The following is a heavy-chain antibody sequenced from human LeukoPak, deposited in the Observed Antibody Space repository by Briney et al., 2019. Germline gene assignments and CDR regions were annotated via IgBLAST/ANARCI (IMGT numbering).Heavy chain of an antibody. CDR1: GGSISSGDYY. CDR2: IYYSGST. Sequence: PSETLSLTCTVSGGSISSGDYYWSWIRQPPGKGLEWIGYIYYSGSTNYNPSLKSRVTISVDTSKNQFSLKLSSVTAADTAVYYCARGFWEAYFDYWGQGTLVTVSS. J-gene: IGHJ4*02. CDR3: ARGFWEAYFDY. V-gene: IGHV4-61*08. D-gene: IGHD3-3*01.